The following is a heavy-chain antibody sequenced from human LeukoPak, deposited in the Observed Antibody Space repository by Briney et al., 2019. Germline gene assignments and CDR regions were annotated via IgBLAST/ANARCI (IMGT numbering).Heavy chain of an antibody. CDR3: ANGGNDYGDYSLDY. CDR1: GFTFSSYG. CDR2: IWYDGSNK. V-gene: IGHV3-33*06. D-gene: IGHD4-17*01. Sequence: QPGRSLRLSCAESGFTFSSYGMHWVRQAPGKGLEWVAVIWYDGSNKYYADSVKGRFTISRDNSKNTLYLQMNSLRAEDTAVYYCANGGNDYGDYSLDYWGQGTLVTVSS. J-gene: IGHJ4*02.